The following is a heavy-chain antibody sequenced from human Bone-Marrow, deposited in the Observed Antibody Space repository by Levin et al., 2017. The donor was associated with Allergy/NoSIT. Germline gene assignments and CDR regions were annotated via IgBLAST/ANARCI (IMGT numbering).Heavy chain of an antibody. CDR2: TSYDGSNK. CDR3: AKDLYGSGSTPPYYYYGMDV. D-gene: IGHD3-10*01. Sequence: LSLTCAASGFSFSSSGMHWVRQAPGKGLEWVAVTSYDGSNKNYTDSVRGRFTISRDNSKNTLYLQMNSLRAEDTAVYYCAKDLYGSGSTPPYYYYGMDVWGQGTTVTVSS. V-gene: IGHV3-30*18. J-gene: IGHJ6*02. CDR1: GFSFSSSG.